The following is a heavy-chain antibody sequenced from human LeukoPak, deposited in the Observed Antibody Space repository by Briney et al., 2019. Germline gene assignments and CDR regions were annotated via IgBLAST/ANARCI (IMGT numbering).Heavy chain of an antibody. CDR2: IYPDGSDP. J-gene: IGHJ3*02. CDR1: GYSFVSYS. D-gene: IGHD3-10*01. Sequence: GESLKISCKGSGYSFVSYSIGWVRQMPGKGLEWMGIIYPDGSDPRYSPSFQGQVTISADKSISTAYLQWSSLKASDTAMYYCARHNIITMPGAFDIWGQGTMVTVSS. CDR3: ARHNIITMPGAFDI. V-gene: IGHV5-51*01.